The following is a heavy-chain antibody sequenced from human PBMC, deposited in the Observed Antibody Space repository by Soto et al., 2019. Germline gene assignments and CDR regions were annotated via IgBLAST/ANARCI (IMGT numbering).Heavy chain of an antibody. V-gene: IGHV1-46*02. Sequence: QVQLVQSGAEVKRPGASVKVSCKASGYTFNDYYMQWVRQAPGQGLQWMGMINPSGGSTTYARKFEGRVTMTRDTPTSTVYMEFNSLRSDDTAVYYCARVMRGGAVAFDIWGQGTMVTVSS. CDR3: ARVMRGGAVAFDI. J-gene: IGHJ3*02. CDR2: INPSGGST. D-gene: IGHD3-16*01. CDR1: GYTFNDYY.